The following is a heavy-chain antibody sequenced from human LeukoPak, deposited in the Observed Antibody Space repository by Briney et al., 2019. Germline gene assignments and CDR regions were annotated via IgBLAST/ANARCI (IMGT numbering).Heavy chain of an antibody. V-gene: IGHV3-23*01. CDR2: ISGSGGST. CDR1: GLAFSSYA. Sequence: PGGSLRLSCAASGLAFSSYAMSWVRQAPGKGLEWVSAISGSGGSTYYADSVKGRFTISRDNSKNTLYLQMNSLRAEDTAVYYCAKLGVVVPAATDYWGQGTLVTVSS. D-gene: IGHD2-2*01. CDR3: AKLGVVVPAATDY. J-gene: IGHJ4*02.